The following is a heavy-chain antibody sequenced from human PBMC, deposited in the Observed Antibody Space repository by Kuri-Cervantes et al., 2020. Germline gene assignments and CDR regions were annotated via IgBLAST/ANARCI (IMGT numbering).Heavy chain of an antibody. Sequence: GGSLRLSCAASGFTFDTYGMNWVRQAPGKGLEWVSYISQSSSTIYYPDSVRGRFTISRDDAKNSLYLQMSSLRDEDMAVYYCARGHSSGWYRGSNYGMDVWGQGTTVTVSS. V-gene: IGHV3-48*02. D-gene: IGHD6-19*01. CDR3: ARGHSSGWYRGSNYGMDV. J-gene: IGHJ6*02. CDR2: ISQSSSTI. CDR1: GFTFDTYG.